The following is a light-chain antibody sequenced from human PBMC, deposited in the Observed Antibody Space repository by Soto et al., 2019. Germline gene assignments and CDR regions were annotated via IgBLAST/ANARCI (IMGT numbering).Light chain of an antibody. J-gene: IGKJ4*01. V-gene: IGKV4-1*01. CDR1: QSVLYSSNNKNY. CDR2: WAS. CDR3: QQYYSTPPLT. Sequence: DIVMTQSPDSLAVSLGERATINCKSSQSVLYSSNNKNYLAWYQQKPGQPPKLLIYWASTRESGVPDRFSGSGSGKDFTLTISRLQAEDVAVYYCQQYYSTPPLTFGGGTKVEIK.